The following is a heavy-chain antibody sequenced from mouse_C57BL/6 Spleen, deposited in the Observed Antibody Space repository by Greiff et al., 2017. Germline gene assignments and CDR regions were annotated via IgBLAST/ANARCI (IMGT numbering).Heavy chain of an antibody. CDR3: ARLTGREAFDY. CDR1: GFTFSDYG. CDR2: ISSGSSTI. D-gene: IGHD4-1*01. V-gene: IGHV5-17*01. Sequence: EVMLVESGGGLVKPGGSLKLSCAASGFTFSDYGMHWVRQAPEKGLEWVAYISSGSSTIYYADTVKGRFPISRDNAKNTLFLQMTSLRSEDTAMYYCARLTGREAFDYWGQGTTLTVSS. J-gene: IGHJ2*01.